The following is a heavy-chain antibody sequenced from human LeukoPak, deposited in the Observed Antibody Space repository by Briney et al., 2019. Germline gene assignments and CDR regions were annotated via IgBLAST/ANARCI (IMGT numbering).Heavy chain of an antibody. J-gene: IGHJ4*02. CDR1: GYTFTGYY. D-gene: IGHD6-13*01. V-gene: IGHV1-2*02. CDR3: ARTLGIAAAH. Sequence: ASVKVSCKASGYTFTGYYMHGVRQAPGQGLEWMGWINPNSGGTNYAQKFQGRVTMTRDTSISTAYMEPSRLRSDDTAVYYCARTLGIAAAHWGQGTLVTVSS. CDR2: INPNSGGT.